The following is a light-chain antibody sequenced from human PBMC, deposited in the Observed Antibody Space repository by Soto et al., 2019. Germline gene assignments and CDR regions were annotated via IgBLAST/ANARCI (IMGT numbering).Light chain of an antibody. Sequence: QSALTQPASVSGSPGQSITISCTGTSSDVGVYNYVSWYQHHPGKAPKLMIYEVSNRPSGVSNRFSGSKSVNTASLTISGLQAEDEADYYCSSYTSSSTVVFGGGTKLTVL. CDR2: EVS. J-gene: IGLJ2*01. CDR1: SSDVGVYNY. V-gene: IGLV2-14*01. CDR3: SSYTSSSTVV.